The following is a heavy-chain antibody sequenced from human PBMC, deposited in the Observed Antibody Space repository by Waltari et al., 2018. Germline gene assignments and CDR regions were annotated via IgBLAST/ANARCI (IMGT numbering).Heavy chain of an antibody. Sequence: QVQLQESGPGLVKPSETLSLTCTVSGGSISSSYWTWIRQPAGKGLEWFGRLYTSGSINYNPSLKSRVTMSVDTSKNQFSPKLSSVTAADTAVYYCARGTVVPNSYYYYIDVWGRGTTVTISS. V-gene: IGHV4-4*07. D-gene: IGHD2-2*01. CDR1: GGSISSSY. J-gene: IGHJ6*03. CDR3: ARGTVVPNSYYYYIDV. CDR2: LYTSGSI.